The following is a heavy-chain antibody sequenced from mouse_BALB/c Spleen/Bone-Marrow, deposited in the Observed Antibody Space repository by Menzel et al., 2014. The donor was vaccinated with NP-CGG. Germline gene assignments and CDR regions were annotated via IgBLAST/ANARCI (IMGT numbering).Heavy chain of an antibody. CDR3: AGSNGRFAY. V-gene: IGHV14-1*02. CDR2: IVPENGNT. J-gene: IGHJ3*01. Sequence: EALLQQSGAELVRPGASVKLSLKASGFNIKDYYMYWVKQRPEQALAWIGWIVPENGNTIYDPKFQCKASITADTSSNTAYLQRSSLTSEETAVYYGAGSNGRFAYWGQGTLVTVSA. D-gene: IGHD2-5*01. CDR1: GFNIKDYY.